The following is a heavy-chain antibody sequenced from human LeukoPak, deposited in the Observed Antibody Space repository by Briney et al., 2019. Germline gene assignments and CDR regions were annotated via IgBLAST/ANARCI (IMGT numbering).Heavy chain of an antibody. CDR2: IDIAGDT. J-gene: IGHJ2*01. CDR1: GFTLSNYD. CDR3: ARTTVTSGPYWYFDL. D-gene: IGHD4-17*01. Sequence: GGSLRLSCAASGFTLSNYDMHWVRQATGEGLEWVSGIDIAGDTYYPGSVRGRFTISRENAENSLYLQMDSLRAGDTGVYYCARTTVTSGPYWYFDLWGRGTLVTVS. V-gene: IGHV3-13*01.